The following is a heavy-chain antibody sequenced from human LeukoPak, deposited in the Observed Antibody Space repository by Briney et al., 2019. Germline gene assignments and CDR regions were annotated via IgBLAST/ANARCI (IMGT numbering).Heavy chain of an antibody. V-gene: IGHV3-21*01. CDR2: ISSSSYI. CDR3: AREMATGNDAFDI. Sequence: GGSLRLSCAASGFTCSSYSMNWVRQAPGKGLEWVSSISSSSYIYYADSVKGRFTISRDNAKNSLYLQMNSLRAEDTAVYYCAREMATGNDAFDIWGQGTMVTVSS. J-gene: IGHJ3*02. D-gene: IGHD5-24*01. CDR1: GFTCSSYS.